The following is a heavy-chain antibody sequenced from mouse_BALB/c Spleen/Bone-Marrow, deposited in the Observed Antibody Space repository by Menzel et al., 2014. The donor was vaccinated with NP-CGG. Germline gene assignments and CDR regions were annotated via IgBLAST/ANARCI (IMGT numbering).Heavy chain of an antibody. J-gene: IGHJ2*01. Sequence: QVQLKQSGGELMKPGASVKISCKATGYTFSSYWIEWVKQRPGHGLEWIGEILPGSGSTNYNEKFKGKATFTADTSSNTAYMHLSSLTSEDSAVYYCARPHYDGYYHWGQGTTLTVSS. CDR3: ARPHYDGYYH. CDR2: ILPGSGST. CDR1: GYTFSSYW. D-gene: IGHD2-3*01. V-gene: IGHV1-9*01.